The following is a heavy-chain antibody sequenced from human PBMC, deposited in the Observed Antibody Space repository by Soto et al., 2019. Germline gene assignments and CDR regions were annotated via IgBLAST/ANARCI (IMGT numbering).Heavy chain of an antibody. D-gene: IGHD6-25*01. V-gene: IGHV3-30*18. Sequence: GGSLRLSCVASGFTLRTSGMHWVRQAPSKGLEWVAVISHDGSNQFYAESVKGRLTISRDNSKNMLYLQMNSLRADDSAVYFCAKDSSAAFDYWGQGTVVTAPQ. CDR3: AKDSSAAFDY. J-gene: IGHJ4*02. CDR1: GFTLRTSG. CDR2: ISHDGSNQ.